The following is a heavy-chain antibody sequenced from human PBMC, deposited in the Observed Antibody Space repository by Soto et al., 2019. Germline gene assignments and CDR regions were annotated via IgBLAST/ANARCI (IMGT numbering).Heavy chain of an antibody. D-gene: IGHD6-6*01. CDR2: IYPGDSDT. J-gene: IGHJ6*02. Sequence: PGESLKISCKGSGYSFTTYWIGWVRQMPRKGLEWMGIIYPGDSDTRYSPSFQGQVTISADKSISTAYLQWSILKASDTAMYYCVRSAKQQLANYYYYVMDVWGQGTTVTVSS. V-gene: IGHV5-51*01. CDR3: VRSAKQQLANYYYYVMDV. CDR1: GYSFTTYW.